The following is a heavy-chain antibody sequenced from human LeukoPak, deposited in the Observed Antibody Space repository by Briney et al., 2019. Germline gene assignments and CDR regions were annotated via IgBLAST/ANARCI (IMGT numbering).Heavy chain of an antibody. V-gene: IGHV3-53*01. D-gene: IGHD3-3*01. CDR2: IYSGGGA. J-gene: IGHJ4*02. Sequence: GGSLRLSCAASGFTVSSNYMSWVRQAPGKGLEWVSVIYSGGGAYYADSVKGRFTISRDNSKNTLYLQMNSLRAEDTAVYYCARGGYYDFWSGYEHFDYWGQGTLVTVSS. CDR1: GFTVSSNY. CDR3: ARGGYYDFWSGYEHFDY.